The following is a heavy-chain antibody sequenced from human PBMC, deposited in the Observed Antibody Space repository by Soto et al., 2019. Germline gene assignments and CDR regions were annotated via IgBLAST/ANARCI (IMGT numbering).Heavy chain of an antibody. D-gene: IGHD3-22*01. CDR2: IIPVFGTP. V-gene: IGHV1-69*14. J-gene: IGHJ6*02. Sequence: QVQLVQSGAEVKKPGSSVKVSCKASGGSLSNYGISWVRQAPGQGLEWMGAIIPVFGTPNYAQKFQDRVTINADNSTTTVYMEVRSLTSEDTAVYYCARGDATKIVVTTYYAMDVWGQGTTVTVSS. CDR3: ARGDATKIVVTTYYAMDV. CDR1: GGSLSNYG.